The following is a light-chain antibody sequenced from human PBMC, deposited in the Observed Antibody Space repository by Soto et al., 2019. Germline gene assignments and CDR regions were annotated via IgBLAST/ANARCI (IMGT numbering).Light chain of an antibody. J-gene: IGKJ4*01. V-gene: IGKV1-33*01. Sequence: DIQMTQSPSSLSASVGDRVTITCQASQHIGTSLNWYQQKPGKAPKLLIYDASDLETGVPSRFNGSGSGTDFTYAISNLQPEDIATYYCQQYDTLLTFGGGTKVEIK. CDR1: QHIGTS. CDR2: DAS. CDR3: QQYDTLLT.